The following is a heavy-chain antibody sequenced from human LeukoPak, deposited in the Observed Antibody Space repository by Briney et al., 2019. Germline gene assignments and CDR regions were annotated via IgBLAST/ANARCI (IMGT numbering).Heavy chain of an antibody. V-gene: IGHV4-30-2*01. Sequence: SETLSLTCTVSGGSISSGGYYWSWIRQPPGKGLEWIGYIYHSGSTYYNPSLKSRVTISVDRSKNQFSLKLSSVTAADTAVYYCARVGGRITMVRGVRDAFDIWGQGSMVTVSS. CDR1: GGSISSGGYY. CDR2: IYHSGST. D-gene: IGHD3-10*01. J-gene: IGHJ3*02. CDR3: ARVGGRITMVRGVRDAFDI.